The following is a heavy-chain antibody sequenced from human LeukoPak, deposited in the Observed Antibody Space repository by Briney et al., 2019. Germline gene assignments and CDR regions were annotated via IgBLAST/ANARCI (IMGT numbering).Heavy chain of an antibody. V-gene: IGHV3-11*05. J-gene: IGHJ5*02. Sequence: GGSLRLSCAASGFTFSDYYMSWIRQAPGKGLEWVSYISSSSNYTNYADSVKGRFTISRDNAKNSLYLQMNSLRAEDTAVYYCARDADGYPAQNWFYPWGQGTLVTVSS. D-gene: IGHD5-24*01. CDR3: ARDADGYPAQNWFYP. CDR2: ISSSSNYT. CDR1: GFTFSDYY.